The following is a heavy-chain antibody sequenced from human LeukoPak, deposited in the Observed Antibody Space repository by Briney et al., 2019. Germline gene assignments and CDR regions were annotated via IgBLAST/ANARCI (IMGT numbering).Heavy chain of an antibody. CDR1: GFTFSSYA. CDR2: ISGSGGST. J-gene: IGHJ4*02. D-gene: IGHD3-22*01. CDR3: AKPGSRGYYEYYFDY. Sequence: GGSLRLSCAASGFTFSSYAMSWVRQAPGKGLEWVSAISGSGGSTYYADSVKGRFTISRDNSKNTLYLQMNSLRAEDTAVYYCAKPGSRGYYEYYFDYWGQGTLVTVSS. V-gene: IGHV3-23*01.